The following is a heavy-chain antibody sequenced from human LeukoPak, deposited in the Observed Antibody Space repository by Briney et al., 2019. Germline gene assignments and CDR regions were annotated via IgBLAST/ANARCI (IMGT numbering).Heavy chain of an antibody. CDR2: IYSDGRT. Sequence: GGSLGLSCAASGFTVSNKYMTWVRQAPGKGLEWVSLIYSDGRTYYADSVKGRCTISRDNSKNTLYLQMNSLRAEDTAAYYCAKLTTVVTPVAFDIWGQGTMVTVSS. D-gene: IGHD4-23*01. J-gene: IGHJ3*02. V-gene: IGHV3-53*05. CDR3: AKLTTVVTPVAFDI. CDR1: GFTVSNKY.